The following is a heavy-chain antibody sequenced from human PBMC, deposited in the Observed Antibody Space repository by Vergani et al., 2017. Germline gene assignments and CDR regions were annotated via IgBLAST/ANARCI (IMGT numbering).Heavy chain of an antibody. CDR3: ARDLAYCGGDCYPYYYGMDV. CDR1: GVSIISSSYY. V-gene: IGHV4-39*02. CDR2: IYYSGST. D-gene: IGHD2-21*01. J-gene: IGHJ6*02. Sequence: QVQLQESGPRLVKPSETLSLTCSVSGVSIISSSYYWVWVRQPPGKGLEWVGYIYYSGSTYYNPTLKSRVTISVDTSKNQFSLKLSTVTAADTALYYCARDLAYCGGDCYPYYYGMDVWGQGTTVTVSS.